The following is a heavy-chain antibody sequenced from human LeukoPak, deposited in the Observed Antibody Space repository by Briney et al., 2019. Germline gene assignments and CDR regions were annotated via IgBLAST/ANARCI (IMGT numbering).Heavy chain of an antibody. Sequence: ASVKVSCKASGYTFTSYGISWVRQAPGQGLEWMGWISAYNGNTNYARKLQGRVTMITDTSTSTAYMELRSLRSDDTAVYYCARTLYYDSSGYEPREYYFDYWGQGTLVTVSS. D-gene: IGHD3-22*01. CDR1: GYTFTSYG. CDR2: ISAYNGNT. J-gene: IGHJ4*02. V-gene: IGHV1-18*01. CDR3: ARTLYYDSSGYEPREYYFDY.